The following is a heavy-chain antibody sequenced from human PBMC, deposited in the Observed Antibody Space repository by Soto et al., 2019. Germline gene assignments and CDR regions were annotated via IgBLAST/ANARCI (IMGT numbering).Heavy chain of an antibody. Sequence: QVQLVQSGAEVKKPGASVKVSCKASGYTFTSYGISWVRQAPGQGLDWMGWISAYNGNTNYAQKLQGRVTMTTDTSTSTAYMELRSLRSDDTAVYYCAREAEFGVVPAAPALGYYYGMDVWGQGTTVTVSS. CDR3: AREAEFGVVPAAPALGYYYGMDV. V-gene: IGHV1-18*04. CDR1: GYTFTSYG. CDR2: ISAYNGNT. J-gene: IGHJ6*02. D-gene: IGHD2-2*01.